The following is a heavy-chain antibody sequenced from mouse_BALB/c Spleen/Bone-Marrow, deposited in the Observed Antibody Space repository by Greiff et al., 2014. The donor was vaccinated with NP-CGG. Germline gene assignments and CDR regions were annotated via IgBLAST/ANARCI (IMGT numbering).Heavy chain of an antibody. J-gene: IGHJ4*01. CDR2: IDPANGNT. Sequence: EVQLQQSGAELVKPGASVRLSCTASGFNIKDTYMHWVRQRPEQGLEWIGRIDPANGNTKYDPKFQGKATITADTSSNTAYLQLSSLTSEDTAVYYCARWEYYAMDYWGQGTSVTVSS. D-gene: IGHD4-1*01. CDR1: GFNIKDTY. CDR3: ARWEYYAMDY. V-gene: IGHV14-3*02.